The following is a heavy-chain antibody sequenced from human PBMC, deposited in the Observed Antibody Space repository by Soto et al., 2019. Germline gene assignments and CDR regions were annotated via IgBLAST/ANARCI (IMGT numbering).Heavy chain of an antibody. Sequence: GGSLRLSCAASGFTFSSYGMHWVRQAPGKGLEWVAVIWYDGSNKYYADSVKGRFTISRDNSKNTLYLQMNSLRAEDTAVYYCARESTDYGDYGGFDYWGQGTLVTVSS. CDR3: ARESTDYGDYGGFDY. V-gene: IGHV3-33*01. CDR2: IWYDGSNK. D-gene: IGHD4-17*01. CDR1: GFTFSSYG. J-gene: IGHJ4*02.